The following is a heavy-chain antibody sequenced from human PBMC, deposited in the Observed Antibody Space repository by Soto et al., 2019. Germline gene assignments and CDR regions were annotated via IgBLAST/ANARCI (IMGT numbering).Heavy chain of an antibody. Sequence: SETLSLTCTVSGGSISSGGYYWSWIRQHPGKGLEWIGYIYYIGSTYYNPFLKSRVTISVDTSKNQFSLKLSSVTAADTAVYYCGTGWQQLALDYWGQGTLVTVSS. D-gene: IGHD6-13*01. CDR1: GGSISSGGYY. J-gene: IGHJ4*02. CDR3: GTGWQQLALDY. CDR2: IYYIGST. V-gene: IGHV4-31*03.